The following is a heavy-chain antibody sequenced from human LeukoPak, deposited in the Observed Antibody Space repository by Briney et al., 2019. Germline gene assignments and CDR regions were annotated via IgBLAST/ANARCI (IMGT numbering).Heavy chain of an antibody. CDR1: GFTFSNAY. Sequence: GGSLRLSCAASGFTFSNAYMNWVRQAPGKGLEWVGRIKPKTDGETTEYAAPVKDRFSISRDDSKNTLYLQMNSLKTEDTAVYYCTTDTYYYDSSGYLNDYWGQGTLVTVSS. J-gene: IGHJ4*02. CDR3: TTDTYYYDSSGYLNDY. CDR2: IKPKTDGETT. D-gene: IGHD3-22*01. V-gene: IGHV3-15*07.